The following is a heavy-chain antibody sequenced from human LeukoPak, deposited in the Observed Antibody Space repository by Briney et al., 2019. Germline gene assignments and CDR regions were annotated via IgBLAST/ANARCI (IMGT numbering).Heavy chain of an antibody. CDR1: GFTFSSYS. V-gene: IGHV3-21*01. D-gene: IGHD1-7*01. CDR2: ISSSSSYI. CDR3: ARAHNWKYGTFDY. J-gene: IGHJ4*02. Sequence: GGSLRLSCAASGFTFSSYSMNWVRQAPGKGLEWVSCISSSSSYIYYADSGKGRFTISRGNAKNSLYLQMNSLRAEDTAVYYCARAHNWKYGTFDYWGQGTLVTVSS.